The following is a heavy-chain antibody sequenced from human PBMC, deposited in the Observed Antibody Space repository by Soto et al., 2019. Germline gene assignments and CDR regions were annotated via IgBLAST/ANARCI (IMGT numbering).Heavy chain of an antibody. CDR1: GFTFSSYA. V-gene: IGHV3-30-3*01. CDR3: ARARSVWYLAYFDY. D-gene: IGHD6-19*01. Sequence: QVQLVESGGGVVQPGRSLRLSCAASGFTFSSYAIHWVRQAPGKGLEWVAVISYDGSNKYYADSVKGRFTISRDNSKNTLYLQLNSLRAEDTAVYYCARARSVWYLAYFDYWGQGPMFTVSS. CDR2: ISYDGSNK. J-gene: IGHJ4*02.